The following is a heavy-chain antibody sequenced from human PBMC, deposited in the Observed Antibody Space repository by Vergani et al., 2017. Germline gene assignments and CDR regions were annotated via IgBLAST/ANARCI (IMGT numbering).Heavy chain of an antibody. Sequence: QVQLQESGPGLVKPSETLSLTCIVSGGSISSYYWSWIRQPPGKGLEWIGYIYYSGSTNYNPSLKSRVTISVDTSKNQFSLKLSSVTAADTAIYYCAKTYYYDSSGYYYYFDYWGQGTLVTVSS. CDR1: GGSISSYY. CDR2: IYYSGST. D-gene: IGHD3-22*01. CDR3: AKTYYYDSSGYYYYFDY. V-gene: IGHV4-59*01. J-gene: IGHJ4*02.